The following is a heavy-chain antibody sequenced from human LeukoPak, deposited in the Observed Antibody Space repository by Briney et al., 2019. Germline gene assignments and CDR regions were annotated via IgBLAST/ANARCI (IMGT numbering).Heavy chain of an antibody. V-gene: IGHV4-59*08. CDR1: GGSISSYY. CDR3: ASSTRDGYIDFDY. D-gene: IGHD5-24*01. Sequence: PSETLSLTCTVSGGSISSYYWSWIRQPPGKGLEWIGYTYYSGSTNYNPSLKSRVTISVDTSKNQFSLKLSSVTAADTAVYYCASSTRDGYIDFDYWGQGTLVTVSS. J-gene: IGHJ4*02. CDR2: TYYSGST.